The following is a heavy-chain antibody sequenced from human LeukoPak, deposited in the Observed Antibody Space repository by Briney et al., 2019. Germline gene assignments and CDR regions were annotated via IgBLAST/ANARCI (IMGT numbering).Heavy chain of an antibody. J-gene: IGHJ4*02. Sequence: GGSLRLSCAASGFVFSNHWMTWVRQAPGKGLEWVANINERGSETYYADYVKGRVTISRDNTKKSLFLQLNTLGGEDTATYYCAKDYSFSNFNWGQGTLVTVSS. CDR3: AKDYSFSNFN. CDR2: INERGSET. CDR1: GFVFSNHW. D-gene: IGHD2-15*01. V-gene: IGHV3-7*01.